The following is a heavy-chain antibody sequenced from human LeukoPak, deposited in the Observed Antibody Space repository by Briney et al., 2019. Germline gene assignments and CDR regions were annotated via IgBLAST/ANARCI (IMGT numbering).Heavy chain of an antibody. V-gene: IGHV3-23*01. Sequence: GGSLRLSCAASGFTVSSNYMSWVRQAPGKGLEWVSVISGSGGSTYYTDSVKGRFTISRDNSKNTLYLQMNSLRAEDTAVYYCAKRDYSNFDYWGQGTLVTVSS. CDR2: ISGSGGST. J-gene: IGHJ4*02. D-gene: IGHD4-11*01. CDR3: AKRDYSNFDY. CDR1: GFTVSSNY.